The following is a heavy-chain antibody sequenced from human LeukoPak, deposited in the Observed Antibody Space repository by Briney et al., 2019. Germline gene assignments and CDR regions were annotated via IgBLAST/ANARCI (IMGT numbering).Heavy chain of an antibody. J-gene: IGHJ5*02. CDR1: GGSISSYY. CDR3: ARVQYQLLQPENWFDP. V-gene: IGHV4-59*01. Sequence: SETLSLTCTVSGGSISSYYWSWIRQPPGKGLEWIRYIYYSGSTNYNPSLKSRVTISVDTSKNQFSLKLSSVTAADTAVYYCARVQYQLLQPENWFDPWGQGTLVTVSS. CDR2: IYYSGST. D-gene: IGHD2-2*01.